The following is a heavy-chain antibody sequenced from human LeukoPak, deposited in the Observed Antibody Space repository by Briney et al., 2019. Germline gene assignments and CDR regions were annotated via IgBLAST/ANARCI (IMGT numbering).Heavy chain of an antibody. CDR3: ARDLADSGGYYFDY. CDR1: GGSISSDHW. V-gene: IGHV4-4*02. D-gene: IGHD3-22*01. CDR2: IYHSGST. J-gene: IGHJ4*02. Sequence: PSGTLSLTCAVSGGSISSDHWWTWVRQPPGKGLEWVGQIYHSGSTNYNPSLKSRVTMSVDKSKNQFSLKLTSVTAADTAVYYCARDLADSGGYYFDYWGQGTLVTVSS.